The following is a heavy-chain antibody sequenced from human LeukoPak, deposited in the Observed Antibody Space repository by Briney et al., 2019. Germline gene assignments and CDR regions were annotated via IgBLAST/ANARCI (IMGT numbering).Heavy chain of an antibody. V-gene: IGHV4-30-4*01. CDR2: IYYSGST. Sequence: SETLSLTCAVYGGSFSGYYWSWIRQPPGKGLEWIGYIYYSGSTYYNPSLKSRVTISVDTSKNQFSLKLSSVTAADTAVYYCARAGTAYYYYGMDVWGQGTTVTVSS. J-gene: IGHJ6*02. CDR3: ARAGTAYYYYGMDV. D-gene: IGHD6-13*01. CDR1: GGSFSGYY.